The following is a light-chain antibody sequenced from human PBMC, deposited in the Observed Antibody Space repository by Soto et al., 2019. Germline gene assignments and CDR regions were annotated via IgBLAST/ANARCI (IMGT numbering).Light chain of an antibody. V-gene: IGKV3-11*01. CDR3: QQYNSYWT. Sequence: EIVLTQSPAILSLSPGEKATLSCRASQSVSGSLGWYQQKPGQAPRLIIYDASVRATGIPARFSGSGSGTDFTLTISSLEPEDFATYYCQQYNSYWTFGQGTKVEIK. J-gene: IGKJ1*01. CDR2: DAS. CDR1: QSVSGS.